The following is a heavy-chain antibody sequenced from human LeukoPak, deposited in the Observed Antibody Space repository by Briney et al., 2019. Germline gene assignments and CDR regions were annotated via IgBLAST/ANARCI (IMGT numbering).Heavy chain of an antibody. V-gene: IGHV3-21*01. CDR1: GFTLSSYS. CDR2: ISSSSGYI. J-gene: IGHJ3*02. D-gene: IGHD1-26*01. Sequence: PGGSLRLSCAASGFTLSSYSMNWVRQAPGKGLEWVSSISSSSGYIYYADSVKGRFTISRDNAKNSLYLQMNSLRAEDTAVYYCARAPSAEDTFDIWGQGTMVTVSS. CDR3: ARAPSAEDTFDI.